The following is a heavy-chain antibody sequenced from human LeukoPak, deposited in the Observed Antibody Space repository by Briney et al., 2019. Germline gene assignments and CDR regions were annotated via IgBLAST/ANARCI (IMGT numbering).Heavy chain of an antibody. CDR1: GYTFTTSY. D-gene: IGHD1-26*01. V-gene: IGHV1-18*01. J-gene: IGHJ4*02. CDR2: VSAYNGKT. Sequence: ASVKVSCKASGYTFTTSYINWVRQAPGQGLEWMGWVSAYNGKTSYAQRFQGRVTMTTDSSTSTAYMDLASLRSDDTAVYYSARGGTFYPSIDYWGQVTLVTVSS. CDR3: ARGGTFYPSIDY.